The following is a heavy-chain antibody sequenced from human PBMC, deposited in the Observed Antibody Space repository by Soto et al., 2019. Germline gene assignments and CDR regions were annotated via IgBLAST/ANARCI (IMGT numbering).Heavy chain of an antibody. CDR3: TRDLLLCRGMDV. CDR2: TRNKASSYST. D-gene: IGHD1-26*01. V-gene: IGHV3-72*01. J-gene: IGHJ6*02. Sequence: EVQLVESGGGLVQPGGSLRLSCAASGFTSSDHFMDWVRQAPGKGLEWVGSTRNKASSYSTEYAASVKGRFTVSRDDSKNSLYLQMNSLRTEDTAVYYCTRDLLLCRGMDVWGQGTTVTVSS. CDR1: GFTSSDHF.